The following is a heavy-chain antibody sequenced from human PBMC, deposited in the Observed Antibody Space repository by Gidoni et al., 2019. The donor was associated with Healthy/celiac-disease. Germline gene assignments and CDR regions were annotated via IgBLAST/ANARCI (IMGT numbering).Heavy chain of an antibody. Sequence: EVQLVESGGGLVQPGGSLRLSCAASGFTFSSYWMSWVRQDPGKGLEWVANIKQDGSEKYCVDSVKGRFTISRDNAKNSLYLQMNSLRAEDTAVYYCAGGSGYYPLRYWGQGTLVTVSS. CDR2: IKQDGSEK. V-gene: IGHV3-7*05. J-gene: IGHJ4*02. CDR1: GFTFSSYW. CDR3: AGGSGYYPLRY. D-gene: IGHD3-22*01.